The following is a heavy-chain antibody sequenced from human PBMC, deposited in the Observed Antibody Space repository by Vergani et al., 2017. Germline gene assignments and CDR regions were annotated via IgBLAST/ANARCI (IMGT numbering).Heavy chain of an antibody. V-gene: IGHV1-8*02. CDR1: GGTFSSYA. D-gene: IGHD3-3*01. Sequence: QVQLVQSGAEVKKPGSSVKVSCKASGGTFSSYAISWVRQATGQGLEWMGWMNPNSGNTGYAQKFQGRVTMTRNTSISTAYMELSSLRSEDTAVYYCARGSWSANYWGQGTLVTVSS. CDR2: MNPNSGNT. J-gene: IGHJ4*02. CDR3: ARGSWSANY.